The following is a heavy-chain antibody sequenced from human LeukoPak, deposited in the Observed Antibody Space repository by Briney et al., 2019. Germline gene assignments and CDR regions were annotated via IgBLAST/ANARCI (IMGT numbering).Heavy chain of an antibody. Sequence: ASVKVSCKTSGYMFRNYGITWVRQAPGQGLEWMGWISTFNGHTKYTQSLRDRVTMTTDTSTSTIYMELRSLRSDDTAVYYCTTEFKELGSFFYFYYMDVWGTGTTVTISS. V-gene: IGHV1-18*01. D-gene: IGHD3-10*01. CDR2: ISTFNGHT. J-gene: IGHJ6*03. CDR1: GYMFRNYG. CDR3: TTEFKELGSFFYFYYMDV.